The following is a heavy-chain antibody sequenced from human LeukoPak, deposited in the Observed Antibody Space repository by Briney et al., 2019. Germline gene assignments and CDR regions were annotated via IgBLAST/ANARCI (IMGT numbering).Heavy chain of an antibody. CDR3: AREHMVRRIAAAGPPLYYYGMDV. D-gene: IGHD6-13*01. V-gene: IGHV1-46*01. J-gene: IGHJ6*02. Sequence: GASVKVSCKASGGTFSSYAISWVRQAPGQGLEWMGIINPSGGSTSYAQKFQGRVTMTRDTSTSTVYMELSSLRSEDTAVYYCAREHMVRRIAAAGPPLYYYGMDVWGQGTTVTVSS. CDR2: INPSGGST. CDR1: GGTFSSYA.